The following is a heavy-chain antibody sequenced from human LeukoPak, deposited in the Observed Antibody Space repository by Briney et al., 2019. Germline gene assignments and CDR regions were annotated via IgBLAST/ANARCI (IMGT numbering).Heavy chain of an antibody. D-gene: IGHD1-26*01. V-gene: IGHV4-59*01. Sequence: SETLSLTCAVYGGSFSGYYWSWIRQPPGKGLEWIGYIYYSGSTNYNPSLKSRVTISVDTSKNQFSLKLSSVTAANTAVYYCARDLSRVGAFDIWGQGTMVTVSS. CDR3: ARDLSRVGAFDI. CDR1: GGSFSGYY. CDR2: IYYSGST. J-gene: IGHJ3*02.